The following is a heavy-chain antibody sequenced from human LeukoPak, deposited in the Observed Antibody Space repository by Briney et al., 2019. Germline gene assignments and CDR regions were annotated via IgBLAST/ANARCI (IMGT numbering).Heavy chain of an antibody. CDR3: ASSSPYYDSSGHLIMFDY. J-gene: IGHJ4*02. CDR1: GFIFSNYA. D-gene: IGHD3-22*01. Sequence: PGGSLRLSCTTSGFIFSNYAVNWVRQAPGKGLEWVSYISSSGSTIYYADSVKGRFTISRDNAKNSLYLQMNSLRAEDTAVYYCASSSPYYDSSGHLIMFDYWGQGTLVTVSS. CDR2: ISSSGSTI. V-gene: IGHV3-48*03.